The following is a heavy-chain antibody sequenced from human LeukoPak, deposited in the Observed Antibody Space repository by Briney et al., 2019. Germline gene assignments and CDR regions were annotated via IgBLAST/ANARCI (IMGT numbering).Heavy chain of an antibody. CDR1: GFIFDDYA. CDR2: ISWDGGST. D-gene: IGHD2-21*01. V-gene: IGHV3-43D*03. Sequence: GGSLRLSCAASGFIFDDYAMHWVRQAPGKGLEWVSLISWDGGSTYYADSVKGRFTISRDNSKNSLYLQMNSLRAEDTALHYCAKDSCGGDCYLYYFDYWGQGTLVTVSS. CDR3: AKDSCGGDCYLYYFDY. J-gene: IGHJ4*02.